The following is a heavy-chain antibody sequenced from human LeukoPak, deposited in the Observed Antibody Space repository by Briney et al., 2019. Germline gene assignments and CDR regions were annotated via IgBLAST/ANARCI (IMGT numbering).Heavy chain of an antibody. CDR2: IYSGGNT. D-gene: IGHD2-21*02. Sequence: PGGSLRLSCAASGFTVSSNYMTWVRQAPGKGLEWVSVIYSGGNTYYADTVTGRFTISRDNSENTVYLQMNNLRPEDTAVYYCAKRPPTATDYFESWGQGTLVTVSS. V-gene: IGHV3-66*02. CDR1: GFTVSSNY. CDR3: AKRPPTATDYFES. J-gene: IGHJ4*02.